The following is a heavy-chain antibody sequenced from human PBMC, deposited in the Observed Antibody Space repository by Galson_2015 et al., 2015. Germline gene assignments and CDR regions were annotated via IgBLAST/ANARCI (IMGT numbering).Heavy chain of an antibody. CDR2: ISGSGGST. J-gene: IGHJ6*02. V-gene: IGHV3-23*01. D-gene: IGHD3-16*02. Sequence: SLRLSCAASGFTFSSYAMSWVRQAPGKGLEWVSAISGSGGSTYYADSVKGRFTISRDNSKNTLYLQMNSLRAEDTAVYYCAKTVFRLGELSHYGMDVWGQGTTVTVSS. CDR1: GFTFSSYA. CDR3: AKTVFRLGELSHYGMDV.